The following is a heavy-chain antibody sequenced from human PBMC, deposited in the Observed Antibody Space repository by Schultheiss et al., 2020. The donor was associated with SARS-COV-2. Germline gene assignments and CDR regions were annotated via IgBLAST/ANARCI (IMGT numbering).Heavy chain of an antibody. D-gene: IGHD1-26*01. CDR3: ATGVGATTDAFAI. Sequence: SETLSLTCTVSGGSISSSSYYWGWIRQPPGKGLEWIGSIYTSGSTNYNPSLKSRVTISLDTSKNQFSLRLSSVTAADTAVYYCATGVGATTDAFAIWGQGTMVTVSS. CDR2: IYTSGST. J-gene: IGHJ3*02. V-gene: IGHV4-39*07. CDR1: GGSISSSSYY.